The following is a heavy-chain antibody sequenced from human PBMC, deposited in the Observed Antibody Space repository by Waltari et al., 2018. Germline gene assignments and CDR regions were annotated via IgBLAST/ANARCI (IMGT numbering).Heavy chain of an antibody. D-gene: IGHD6-19*01. V-gene: IGHV4-39*07. CDR2: IYYSGSP. CDR1: GGSISSSSYY. J-gene: IGHJ5*02. Sequence: QLQLQESGPGLVKPSETLSLTCTVSGGSISSSSYYWGWIRQPPGKGLEWIGSIYYSGSPYYNPSLKSRVTISVDTSKNQFSLKLSSVTAADTAVYYCARDRGYSSGWGHNWFDPWGQGTLVTVSS. CDR3: ARDRGYSSGWGHNWFDP.